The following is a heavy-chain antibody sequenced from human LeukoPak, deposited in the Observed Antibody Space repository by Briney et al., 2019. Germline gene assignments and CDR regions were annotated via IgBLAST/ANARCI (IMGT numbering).Heavy chain of an antibody. D-gene: IGHD6-13*01. V-gene: IGHV3-48*01. J-gene: IGHJ4*02. CDR2: ISSSSSPI. CDR1: GFTFSYYN. CDR3: AKGSSSWYSPPGNY. Sequence: GGSLRLSCASSGFTFSYYNMNWVRQAPGKGLEWVSYISSSSSPIYYADSVKGRFTISRDNAKNSLYLQMNSLRAEDTAVYYCAKGSSSWYSPPGNYWGQGTLVTVSS.